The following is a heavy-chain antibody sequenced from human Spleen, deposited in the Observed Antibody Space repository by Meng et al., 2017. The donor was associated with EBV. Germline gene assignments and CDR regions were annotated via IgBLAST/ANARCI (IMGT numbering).Heavy chain of an antibody. CDR1: GDSISSRNW. J-gene: IGHJ4*02. D-gene: IGHD3-16*02. CDR2: VYHAGNI. Sequence: QVQMPGSGPGLVRPSGTLSLTCAVSGDSISSRNWWIWVRQPPGKGLEWIGEVYHAGNINYNPSLESRVTISIDKSKNQFSLNLTSVTAADTAVYYCATYRGHYYFDFWGQGTLVTVSS. CDR3: ATYRGHYYFDF. V-gene: IGHV4-4*02.